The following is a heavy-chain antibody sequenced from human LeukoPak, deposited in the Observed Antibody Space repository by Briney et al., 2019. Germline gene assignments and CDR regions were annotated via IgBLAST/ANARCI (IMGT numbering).Heavy chain of an antibody. CDR1: GFTLSSYA. CDR2: IVVSGGST. V-gene: IGHV3-23*01. J-gene: IGHJ6*04. Sequence: GWSLRLSCAASGFTLSSYAMSWVRQAPGEGLEWVSGIVVSGGSTYYADSVKGRFTISRDNSKNTLHLQMNSLRAEDTAVYYCAKERVTMDVWGKGTTVTVSS. CDR3: AKERVTMDV.